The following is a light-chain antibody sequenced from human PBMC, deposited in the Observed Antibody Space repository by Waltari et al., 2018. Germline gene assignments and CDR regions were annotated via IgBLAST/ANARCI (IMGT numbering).Light chain of an antibody. Sequence: QSALTQPASVSGSPGQSITISCTGTSSDIGYYNHVSWYQQYPGRAPKLMIYEVNNRPSGVSNLFSGPKSDNTASLTISGLQAEDEAHYYCTSYTISTTWVFGGGTKLTVL. CDR3: TSYTISTTWV. J-gene: IGLJ3*02. V-gene: IGLV2-14*01. CDR1: SSDIGYYNH. CDR2: EVN.